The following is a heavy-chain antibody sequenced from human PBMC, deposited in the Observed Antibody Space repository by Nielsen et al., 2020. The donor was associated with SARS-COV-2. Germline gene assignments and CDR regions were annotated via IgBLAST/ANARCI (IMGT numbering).Heavy chain of an antibody. V-gene: IGHV1-24*01. Sequence: ASVKVSCKVSGNTLSGVSMHWVRQAPGKGLEWMGGFDPEDGGITYAQKFQGRVTMTEDSSTDTAYMELSSPRSEDTAVYYCASLPYDNSGLDFDSWGQETLVAVSS. CDR3: ASLPYDNSGLDFDS. CDR1: GNTLSGVS. D-gene: IGHD3-22*01. CDR2: FDPEDGGI. J-gene: IGHJ4*02.